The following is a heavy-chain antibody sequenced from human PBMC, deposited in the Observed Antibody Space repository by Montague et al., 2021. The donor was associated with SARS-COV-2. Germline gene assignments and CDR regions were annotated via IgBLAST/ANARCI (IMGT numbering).Heavy chain of an antibody. CDR3: ARSPRGSGTGWLDY. V-gene: IGHV3-7*01. CDR2: INQDETAK. D-gene: IGHD3/OR15-3a*01. Sequence: SLRLSCAASGFTSGDYQMTWVRQAPGKGLRWVANINQDETAKTYVDSVKGRFTISRDNAKSSLILQMNSLKDEDTAVYYCARSPRGSGTGWLDYWGQGTLVTVSS. CDR1: GFTSGDYQ. J-gene: IGHJ4*02.